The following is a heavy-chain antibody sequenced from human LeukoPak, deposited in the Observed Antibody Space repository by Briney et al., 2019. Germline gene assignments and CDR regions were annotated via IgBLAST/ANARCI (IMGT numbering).Heavy chain of an antibody. CDR1: GFTFSSYS. J-gene: IGHJ6*02. CDR3: ARYYCSSSSCYPYYYGMDV. CDR2: ISSTSSFI. Sequence: PGGSLRLSCAASGFTFSSYSMNWVRQAPGKGLEWVSSISSTSSFIYYADSVKGRVTISRDNAKNSLYLQMNSLRAEDTAVYYCARYYCSSSSCYPYYYGMDVWGQGTTVTVSS. D-gene: IGHD2-2*01. V-gene: IGHV3-21*01.